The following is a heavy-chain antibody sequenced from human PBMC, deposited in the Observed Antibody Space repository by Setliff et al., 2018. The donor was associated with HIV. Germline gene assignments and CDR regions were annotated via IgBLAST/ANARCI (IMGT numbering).Heavy chain of an antibody. J-gene: IGHJ4*02. CDR2: ISHSGSS. V-gene: IGHV4-34*01. Sequence: SETLSLTCTVSGASIPGYYWNWIRQSPGKGLEWIGEISHSGSSNYSPSLESRLTISVDTSKNQVSLKLNSVTAADSAVYYCVRGANFYTPRKRIFDHWGQGVLVTVSS. CDR3: VRGANFYTPRKRIFDH. D-gene: IGHD3-3*01. CDR1: GASIPGYY.